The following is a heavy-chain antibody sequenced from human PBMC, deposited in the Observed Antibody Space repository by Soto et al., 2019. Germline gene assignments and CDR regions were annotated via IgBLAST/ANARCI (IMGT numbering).Heavy chain of an antibody. CDR3: ARDYYDSSGSPYGMDV. J-gene: IGHJ6*02. V-gene: IGHV1-69*13. D-gene: IGHD3-22*01. Sequence: AAVKVSCKASGCTFSSYAISWVRQAPGQGLEWMGGIIPIFGTANYAQKFQGRVTITADESTSTAYMELSSLRSEDTAVYYCARDYYDSSGSPYGMDVWGQGTTVTVSS. CDR1: GCTFSSYA. CDR2: IIPIFGTA.